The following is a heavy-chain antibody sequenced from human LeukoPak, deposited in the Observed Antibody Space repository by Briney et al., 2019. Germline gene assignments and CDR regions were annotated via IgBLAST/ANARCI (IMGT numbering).Heavy chain of an antibody. CDR1: GFTFSSYE. CDR3: AREQYSGSWSYYYYGMDV. CDR2: ISSSGSTI. V-gene: IGHV3-48*03. D-gene: IGHD6-13*01. Sequence: GGSLRLSCAASGFTFSSYEMNWVRQAPGKGLEWVSYISSSGSTIYYADSVKGRFTISRDNAKNSLYLQMNSLRAEDTAVYYCAREQYSGSWSYYYYGMDVWGKGTTVTVSS. J-gene: IGHJ6*04.